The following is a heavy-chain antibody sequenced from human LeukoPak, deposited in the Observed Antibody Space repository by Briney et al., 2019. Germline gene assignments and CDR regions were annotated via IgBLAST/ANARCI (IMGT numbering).Heavy chain of an antibody. Sequence: GGSLRLSCAASGFTFSRHSINWVRQAPGKGLEWVSTVSGNGESTFYADSVKGRFTISRANSKNTLYLQMNRLRADDMAIYYCAKEAYSGSSFDFWGQGTLVTVSS. CDR3: AKEAYSGSSFDF. V-gene: IGHV3-23*01. D-gene: IGHD6-6*01. CDR2: VSGNGEST. J-gene: IGHJ4*02. CDR1: GFTFSRHS.